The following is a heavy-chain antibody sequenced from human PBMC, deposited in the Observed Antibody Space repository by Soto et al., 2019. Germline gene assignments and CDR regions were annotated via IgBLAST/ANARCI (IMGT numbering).Heavy chain of an antibody. CDR1: GYTFTSYG. CDR3: ARPRHSSGCIRNSEAGFDY. Sequence: ASVKVSCKASGYTFTSYGISWVRQAPGQGLEWMGWISAYNGNTNYAQKLQGRVTMTTDTSTSTAYMELRSLRSDDTAVYYCARPRHSSGCIRNSEAGFDYWGQGNLVTVSS. J-gene: IGHJ4*02. V-gene: IGHV1-18*01. D-gene: IGHD6-19*01. CDR2: ISAYNGNT.